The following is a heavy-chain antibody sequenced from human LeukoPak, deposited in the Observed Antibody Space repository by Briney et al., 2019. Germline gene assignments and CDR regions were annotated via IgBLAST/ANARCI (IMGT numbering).Heavy chain of an antibody. D-gene: IGHD3-22*01. CDR3: ARRHSSMIVVVT. CDR2: IYYSGST. V-gene: IGHV4-39*01. CDR1: GGSISSSSYY. J-gene: IGHJ5*02. Sequence: ASETLSLTCTVSGGSISSSSYYWGWIRQPPGKGLEWIGSIYYSGSTYYNPSLESRVTISVDTSKNQSSLKLSSVTAADTAVYYCARRHSSMIVVVTWGQGTLVTVSS.